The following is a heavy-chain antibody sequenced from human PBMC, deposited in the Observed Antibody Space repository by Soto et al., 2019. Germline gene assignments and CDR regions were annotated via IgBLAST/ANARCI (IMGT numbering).Heavy chain of an antibody. V-gene: IGHV5-51*01. J-gene: IGHJ6*02. CDR1: GYSFTSYW. CDR3: ARHIIGYCSSTSCYGMDV. Sequence: GESLKISCKGSGYSFTSYWIGWVRQMPGKGLEWMGIIYPGDSDTRYSPSFQGQVTISADKSIGTAYLQWSSLKASDTAMYYCARHIIGYCSSTSCYGMDVWGQGTTVTVS. CDR2: IYPGDSDT. D-gene: IGHD2-2*01.